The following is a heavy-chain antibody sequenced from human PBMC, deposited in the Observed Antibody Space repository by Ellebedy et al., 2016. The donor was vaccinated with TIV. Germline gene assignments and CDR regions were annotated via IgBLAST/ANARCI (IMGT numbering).Heavy chain of an antibody. CDR1: GGSLSGYY. CDR2: INHIEST. CDR3: ARNGALAGDGEVDV. V-gene: IGHV4-34*01. D-gene: IGHD3-10*01. J-gene: IGHJ6*02. Sequence: MPSETLSLTCAVYGGSLSGYYWSWIRQPPGKGLEWIGEINHIESTNYNPSLKSRVTISVDTSNNQFSLKLSSVTAADTAVYYCARNGALAGDGEVDVWGQGTTVTVSS.